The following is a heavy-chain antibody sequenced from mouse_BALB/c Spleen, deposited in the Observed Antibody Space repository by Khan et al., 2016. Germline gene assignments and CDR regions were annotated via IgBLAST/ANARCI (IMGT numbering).Heavy chain of an antibody. J-gene: IGHJ3*01. CDR1: GFDFSRYW. CDR2: INLDSSTI. CDR3: ARLGYYCYHAY. Sequence: EVELLESGGGLVQPGGSLKLSCAAAGFDFSRYWMSWVRQAPGKGLEWIGEINLDSSTINYTPSLKDKFIISRDNAKNTLYLQMSKVRSEDTGLXYCARLGYYCYHAYWGQGTLVTVSA. V-gene: IGHV4-1*02. D-gene: IGHD1-2*01.